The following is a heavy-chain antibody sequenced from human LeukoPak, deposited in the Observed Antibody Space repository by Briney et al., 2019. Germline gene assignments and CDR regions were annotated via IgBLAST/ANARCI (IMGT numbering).Heavy chain of an antibody. CDR2: ISSSGSTI. CDR3: ARDRGYKPFDY. D-gene: IGHD5-18*01. V-gene: IGHV3-11*01. J-gene: IGHJ4*02. Sequence: GGSLRLSCVVSGFTVSTNYMSWIRQAPGKGLEWVSYISSSGSTIYYADSVKGRFTISRDNAKNSLYLQMNSLRAEDTAVYYCARDRGYKPFDYWGQGTLVTVSS. CDR1: GFTVSTNY.